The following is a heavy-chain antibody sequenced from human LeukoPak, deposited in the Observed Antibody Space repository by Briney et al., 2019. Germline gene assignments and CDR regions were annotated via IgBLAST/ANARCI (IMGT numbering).Heavy chain of an antibody. V-gene: IGHV3-30*01. Sequence: PGGSLRLSCAASGFTFSSYAMHWVRQAPGKGLEWVAVISYDGSNKYYADSVKGRFTISRDNSKNTLYLQMNSLRAEDTAVYYCAREGRWELLGSFDYWGQGTLVTVSS. CDR2: ISYDGSNK. CDR3: AREGRWELLGSFDY. CDR1: GFTFSSYA. D-gene: IGHD1-26*01. J-gene: IGHJ4*02.